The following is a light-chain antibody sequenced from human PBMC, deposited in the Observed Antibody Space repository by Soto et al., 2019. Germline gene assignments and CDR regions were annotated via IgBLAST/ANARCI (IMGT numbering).Light chain of an antibody. CDR1: QSVSSSY. Sequence: EIVLTQSPGTLSLSPGERATLSCRASQSVSSSYLAWYQQKPGQAPRLLIYDASSRATGIPDRFSGSGSGTDFTLTISRLEPEDFAVYYCQQYGSAPQTFGQGTMLEIK. J-gene: IGKJ1*01. V-gene: IGKV3-20*01. CDR3: QQYGSAPQT. CDR2: DAS.